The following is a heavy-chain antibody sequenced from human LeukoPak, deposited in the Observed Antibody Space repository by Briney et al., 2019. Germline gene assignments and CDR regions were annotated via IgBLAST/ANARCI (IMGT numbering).Heavy chain of an antibody. CDR3: ARVNYGGNSPFDY. D-gene: IGHD4-23*01. Sequence: ASVKVSCKASGYTFTSYYMHWVRQAPGQGLEWMGIINPSGGSTSYAQKFQGRVTMTRGTSTSTVYMELSSLRSEDMAVYYCARVNYGGNSPFDYWGQGTLVTVSS. CDR1: GYTFTSYY. J-gene: IGHJ4*02. CDR2: INPSGGST. V-gene: IGHV1-46*01.